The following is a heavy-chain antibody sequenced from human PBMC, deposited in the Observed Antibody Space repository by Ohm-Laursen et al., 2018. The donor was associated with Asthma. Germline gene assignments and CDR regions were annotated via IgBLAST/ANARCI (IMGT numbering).Heavy chain of an antibody. Sequence: SLRLSCSASGFNVNSNYMIWVRQAPGKGLEWVSIIYSGGSTYYEDSVKGRFTISRDNSKNALFLQMNSLRAEDTAVYYCAKDRVYCGGDCYRFDPWGQGTLVTVSS. J-gene: IGHJ5*02. CDR2: IYSGGST. D-gene: IGHD2-21*02. CDR3: AKDRVYCGGDCYRFDP. V-gene: IGHV3-53*01. CDR1: GFNVNSNY.